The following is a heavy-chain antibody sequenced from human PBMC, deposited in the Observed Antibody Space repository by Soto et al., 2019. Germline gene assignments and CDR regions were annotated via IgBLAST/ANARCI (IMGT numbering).Heavy chain of an antibody. V-gene: IGHV3-30*18. CDR3: AKDFFRDYDSSGYYPFDY. J-gene: IGHJ4*02. CDR2: ISYDGSNK. CDR1: GFTFSSYG. Sequence: PGGSLRLSCAASGFTFSSYGMHWVRQAPGKGLEWVAVISYDGSNKYYADSVKGRFTISRDNSKNTLYLQMNSLRAEDTAVYYCAKDFFRDYDSSGYYPFDYWGQGTLVTVS. D-gene: IGHD3-22*01.